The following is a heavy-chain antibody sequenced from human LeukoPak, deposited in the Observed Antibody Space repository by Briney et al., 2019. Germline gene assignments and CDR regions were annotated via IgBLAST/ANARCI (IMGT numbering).Heavy chain of an antibody. D-gene: IGHD2-21*01. V-gene: IGHV3-33*01. Sequence: PGGSLRLSCEASGFTFSSHGMHWVRQPPGKGLEWVAVIWNDGSYKYYGDSVKGRFTVSRDNSKNTLYLQMDSLRAEDTAVYYCARGCGGTPGCFNIDKWGQGTLVTVSS. CDR2: IWNDGSYK. CDR3: ARGCGGTPGCFNIDK. J-gene: IGHJ4*02. CDR1: GFTFSSHG.